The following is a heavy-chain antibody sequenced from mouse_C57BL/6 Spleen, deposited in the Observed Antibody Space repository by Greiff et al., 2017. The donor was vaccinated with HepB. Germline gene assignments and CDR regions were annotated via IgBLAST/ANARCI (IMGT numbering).Heavy chain of an antibody. V-gene: IGHV1-81*01. Sequence: QVQLQQSGAELARPGASVKLSCKASGYTFTSYGISWVKQRTGQGLEWIGEIYPRSGNTYYNEKFKGKATLTADKSSSTAYMELRSLTSEDAAVYFCARFNSGGSAWFAYWGQGTLVTVSA. J-gene: IGHJ3*01. CDR1: GYTFTSYG. D-gene: IGHD3-2*02. CDR2: IYPRSGNT. CDR3: ARFNSGGSAWFAY.